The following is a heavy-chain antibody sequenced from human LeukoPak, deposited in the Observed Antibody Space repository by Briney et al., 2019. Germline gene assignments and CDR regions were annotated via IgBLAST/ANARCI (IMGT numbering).Heavy chain of an antibody. CDR3: ARADDYVWGSYRYHAEYFQH. V-gene: IGHV4-4*07. Sequence: PSETLSLTCTVSGGSISSYYWSWIRQPAGKGLEWIGRIYTSGSTNYNPSLKSRVTMSVDTSKNKFSLKLSSVTAADTAVYYCARADDYVWGSYRYHAEYFQHWGQGTLVTVSS. D-gene: IGHD3-16*02. CDR2: IYTSGST. CDR1: GGSISSYY. J-gene: IGHJ1*01.